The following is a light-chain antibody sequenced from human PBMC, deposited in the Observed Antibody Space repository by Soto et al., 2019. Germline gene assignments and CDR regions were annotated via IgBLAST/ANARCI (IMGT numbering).Light chain of an antibody. Sequence: DIVMTQSPDSLAVSLGERATINCKSSQSVLYSSNNKNYLAWYQQKTGQPPKLLIYWASSRESGVPDRFSGSGCGTDFTLTIISLQAEDVAVYDCQQYYSTPVSFGQGTKLEIK. CDR3: QQYYSTPVS. CDR2: WAS. V-gene: IGKV4-1*01. J-gene: IGKJ2*03. CDR1: QSVLYSSNNKNY.